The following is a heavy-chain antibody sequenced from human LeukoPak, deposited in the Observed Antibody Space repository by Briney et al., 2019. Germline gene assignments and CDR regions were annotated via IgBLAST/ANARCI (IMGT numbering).Heavy chain of an antibody. CDR1: GGSFSGYY. CDR2: INHSGST. V-gene: IGHV4-34*01. D-gene: IGHD1-1*01. Sequence: SETLSLTCAVYGGSFSGYYWSWIRQPPGKGLEWIGEINHSGSTNYNPSLKSRVTISVDTSKNQFSLKLSSVTAADTAVYYCARDNSRRRGMARNAFDIWGQGTMVTVSS. J-gene: IGHJ3*02. CDR3: ARDNSRRRGMARNAFDI.